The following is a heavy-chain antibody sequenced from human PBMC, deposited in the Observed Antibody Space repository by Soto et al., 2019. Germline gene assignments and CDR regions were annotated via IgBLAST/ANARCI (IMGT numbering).Heavy chain of an antibody. D-gene: IGHD4-4*01. Sequence: SETLSLTCAVYGGSFSGYYWSWIRQPPGKGLEWIGEINHSGSTNYNPSLKSRVTISVDTSKNQFSLKLSSVTAEDTAVYYCAKGSKPRGSYYFDPWGQGTLVTVS. V-gene: IGHV4-34*01. CDR3: AKGSKPRGSYYFDP. J-gene: IGHJ4*02. CDR2: INHSGST. CDR1: GGSFSGYY.